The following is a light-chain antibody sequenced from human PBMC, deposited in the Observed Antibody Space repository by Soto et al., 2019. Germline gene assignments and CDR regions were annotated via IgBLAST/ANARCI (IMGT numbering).Light chain of an antibody. V-gene: IGKV3-11*01. CDR3: QHRANWPLT. J-gene: IGKJ4*01. CDR1: QSVSNC. CDR2: DTS. Sequence: EIVLTQSPATLSFSPGESATLSCRVIQSVSNCLAWYQQKPGRAPRLLIYDTSNSATGIPARFSGSGSGTDFTLTISSLEPEDFAVYYCQHRANWPLTFGGGTKVEIK.